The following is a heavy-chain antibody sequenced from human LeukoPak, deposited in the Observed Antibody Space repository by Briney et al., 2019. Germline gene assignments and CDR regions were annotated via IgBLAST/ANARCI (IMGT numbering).Heavy chain of an antibody. Sequence: SETLSLTCTVSGGSINSYYWSWVRQPPGAGLEWLAYIYYTGSTNYNPSLKTRLTISVDTSKNQFSLRLNSVTAADTAVYYCARFSQYYDSPTHYLDYWGQGILVTVSS. J-gene: IGHJ4*02. CDR1: GGSINSYY. D-gene: IGHD3-16*01. CDR2: IYYTGST. V-gene: IGHV4-59*08. CDR3: ARFSQYYDSPTHYLDY.